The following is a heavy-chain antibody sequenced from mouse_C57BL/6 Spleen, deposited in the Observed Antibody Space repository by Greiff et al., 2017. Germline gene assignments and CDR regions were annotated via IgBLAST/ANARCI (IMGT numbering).Heavy chain of an antibody. CDR2: FHPYNDDT. CDR1: GYTFTTYP. V-gene: IGHV1-47*01. Sequence: QVQLQESGAELVKPGASVKMSCTASGYTFTTYPIEWMKQNHGKSLEWIGNFHPYNDDTKYNEKFKGKATLTVEKSSSTVYLELSRLTSDDAAVYYCARGSRTPYGYFDVWGTGTTVTVSS. J-gene: IGHJ1*03. CDR3: ARGSRTPYGYFDV. D-gene: IGHD1-1*01.